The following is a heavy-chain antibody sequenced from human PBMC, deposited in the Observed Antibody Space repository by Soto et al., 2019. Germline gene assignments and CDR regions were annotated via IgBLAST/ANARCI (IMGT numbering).Heavy chain of an antibody. CDR3: AGDKDRQQLGGNYYYIMDV. Sequence: QVQLVQSGAEVKKPGSAVKVSCKASGGTFSRSAFSWGRQAPGQGLEWMGGIMPIFRTADYAQKFQGRVTITADESTSTAYMELSSLRSEDTGVYYCAGDKDRQQLGGNYYYIMDVWGQGTTVTVSS. D-gene: IGHD3-3*02. CDR1: GGTFSRSA. V-gene: IGHV1-69*12. CDR2: IMPIFRTA. J-gene: IGHJ6*02.